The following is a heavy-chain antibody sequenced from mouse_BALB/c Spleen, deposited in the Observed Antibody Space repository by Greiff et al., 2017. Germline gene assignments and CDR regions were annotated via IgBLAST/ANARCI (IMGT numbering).Heavy chain of an antibody. CDR1: GFTFTDYY. D-gene: IGHD2-1*01. J-gene: IGHJ1*01. CDR2: IRNKANGYTT. CDR3: ARWGNYWYFDV. V-gene: IGHV7-3*02. Sequence: EVMLVESGGGLVQPGGSLRLSCATSGFTFTDYYMSWVRQPPGKALEWLGFIRNKANGYTTEYSASVKGRFTISRDNSQSILYLQMNTLRAEDSATYYCARWGNYWYFDVWGAGTTVTVSA.